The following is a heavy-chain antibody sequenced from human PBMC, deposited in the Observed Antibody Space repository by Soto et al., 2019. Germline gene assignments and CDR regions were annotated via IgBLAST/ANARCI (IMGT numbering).Heavy chain of an antibody. CDR1: GGYFSGYY. Sequence: PSETLSLTCAVYGGYFSGYYWSWIRQPPGKGLEWIGEINHSGSTNYNPSLKSRVTISVDTSKNQFSLKLSSVTAADTAVYYCARVREPLTGGPWFDPWGQGTLVTVSS. J-gene: IGHJ5*02. V-gene: IGHV4-34*01. CDR3: ARVREPLTGGPWFDP. D-gene: IGHD1-26*01. CDR2: INHSGST.